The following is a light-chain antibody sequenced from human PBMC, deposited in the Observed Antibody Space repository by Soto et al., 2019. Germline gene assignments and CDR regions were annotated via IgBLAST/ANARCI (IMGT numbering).Light chain of an antibody. CDR3: SSYTSSSTYV. CDR1: SSDVGGYNY. CDR2: KVS. V-gene: IGLV2-14*01. Sequence: QSALTQPASVSGSPGQSITISCTGTSSDVGGYNYVSWYQQHPGKAPKLMIYKVSNRPSGVSNRFSGSKSGNTASLTISGLQAEHEADYYCSSYTSSSTYVFGTGTKLTVL. J-gene: IGLJ1*01.